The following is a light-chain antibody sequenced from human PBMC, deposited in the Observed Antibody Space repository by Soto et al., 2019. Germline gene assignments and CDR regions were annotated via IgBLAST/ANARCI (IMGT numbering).Light chain of an antibody. V-gene: IGKV3-20*01. CDR3: QHYGDSSWT. J-gene: IGKJ1*01. CDR2: GAS. Sequence: EIVLTQSPGTLSLSPGERATLSCRASQSVSSSYLAWYQQKPGQAPRLLIYGASSRATGIPDRFSGSGSGTDFTLTISRLEPEDFAVYFCQHYGDSSWTFGQGSRVAIK. CDR1: QSVSSSY.